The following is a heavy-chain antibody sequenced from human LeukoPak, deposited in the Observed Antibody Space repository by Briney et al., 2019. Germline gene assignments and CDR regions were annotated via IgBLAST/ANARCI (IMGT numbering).Heavy chain of an antibody. D-gene: IGHD4-17*01. Sequence: GGSLRLSCAASGFTFSNYGMHRVRQAPGKGLEWVAVISYDGSNKYYADSVKGRFTISRDNSKNTLYLQMNSLRAEDTAVYYCAKASGYGDSRTSLFDYWGQGTLVTVSS. V-gene: IGHV3-30*18. J-gene: IGHJ4*02. CDR1: GFTFSNYG. CDR3: AKASGYGDSRTSLFDY. CDR2: ISYDGSNK.